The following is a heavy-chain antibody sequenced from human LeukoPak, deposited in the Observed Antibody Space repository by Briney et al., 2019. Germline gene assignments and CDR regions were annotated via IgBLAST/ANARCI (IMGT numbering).Heavy chain of an antibody. CDR2: IYYSGST. D-gene: IGHD6-19*01. V-gene: IGHV4-59*01. CDR1: GGSISSYY. J-gene: IGHJ5*02. CDR3: ARGSLSGAVAGLNWFDP. Sequence: KPSETLSLTCTVSGGSISSYYWNWIRQPPGKGLEWIGYIYYSGSTNYSPSLKSRVTISLDTSKNQFSLKLSSVTAADTAVYYCARGSLSGAVAGLNWFDPWGQGTLVTVSS.